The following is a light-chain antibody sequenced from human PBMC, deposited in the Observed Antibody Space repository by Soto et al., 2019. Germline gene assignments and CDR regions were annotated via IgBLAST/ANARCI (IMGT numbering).Light chain of an antibody. CDR1: QSVDSTY. CDR2: GAS. V-gene: IGKV3-20*01. J-gene: IGKJ1*01. Sequence: IVLTQSPGTLSLSPGERATLSCRASQSVDSTYLTWYQQKPGQAPRLLIYGASGRATGIPDRFSGSGSGTDFTLTISRPEPEDFAVYYCQYYDTFRTFGQGTKVDIK. CDR3: QYYDTFRT.